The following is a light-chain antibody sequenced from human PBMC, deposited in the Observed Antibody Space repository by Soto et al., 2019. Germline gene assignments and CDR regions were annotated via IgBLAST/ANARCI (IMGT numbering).Light chain of an antibody. V-gene: IGKV3-15*01. CDR3: QQFNVWHRT. CDR2: GAS. Sequence: IVMTQSPATLSVSPGERATLSCRASQSVGSNLAWYQQKPGQAPRLLIYGASTRATDIPARFSGSGSGTEFALTINSLQSEDFAVYFCQQFNVWHRTFGQGTKVEIX. J-gene: IGKJ1*01. CDR1: QSVGSN.